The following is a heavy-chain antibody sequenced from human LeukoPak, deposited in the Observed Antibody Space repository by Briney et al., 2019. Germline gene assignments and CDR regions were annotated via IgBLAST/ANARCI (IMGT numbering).Heavy chain of an antibody. Sequence: GGSLRLSCAASGFTFGTYAMHWVRQAPGKGLEWVAVMWSDGDNRYYADSVKGRFTISRDNSKNTLYQEMNSLRAEDTAVYYCVRDRCSGGSCRLFDYWGQGAVPSVSS. J-gene: IGHJ4*02. D-gene: IGHD2-15*01. CDR3: VRDRCSGGSCRLFDY. V-gene: IGHV3-33*01. CDR1: GFTFGTYA. CDR2: MWSDGDNR.